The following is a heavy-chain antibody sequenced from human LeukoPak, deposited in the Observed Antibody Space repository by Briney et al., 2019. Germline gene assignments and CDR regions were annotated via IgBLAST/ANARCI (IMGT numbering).Heavy chain of an antibody. CDR3: ARGPVGLWYYGSGSYFDY. CDR1: GGSFSGYY. V-gene: IGHV4-34*01. Sequence: PSETLSLTCAAYGGSFSGYYWSWIRQPPGKGLEWIGEINHSGSTNYNPSLKSRVTISVDTSKNQFSLKLSSVTAADTAVYYCARGPVGLWYYGSGSYFDYWGQGTLVTVSS. D-gene: IGHD3-10*01. CDR2: INHSGST. J-gene: IGHJ4*02.